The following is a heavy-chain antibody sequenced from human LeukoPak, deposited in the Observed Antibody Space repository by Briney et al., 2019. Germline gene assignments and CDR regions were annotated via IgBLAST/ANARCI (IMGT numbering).Heavy chain of an antibody. CDR3: ASSGSGSYWTHYY. V-gene: IGHV1-69*06. J-gene: IGHJ4*02. D-gene: IGHD3-10*01. CDR2: IIPIFGTA. Sequence: SVKVSCKASGGTFSSYAISWVRQAPGQGLEWMGGIIPIFGTANYAQKFQGRVTITADKSTSTAYMELSSLRSEDTAVYYCASSGSGSYWTHYYWGQGTLVTVSS. CDR1: GGTFSSYA.